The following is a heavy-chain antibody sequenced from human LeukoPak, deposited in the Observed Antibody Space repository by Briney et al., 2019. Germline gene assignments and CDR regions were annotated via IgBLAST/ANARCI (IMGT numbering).Heavy chain of an antibody. CDR1: GFTFSSYG. CDR2: ISYDGSNK. V-gene: IGHV3-30*18. Sequence: GGSLRLSCAASGFTFSSYGMHWVRQAPGKGLEWVAVISYDGSNKYYADSVKGRFTISRDNSKNTLYLQMNSLRAEDTAVYYCAKDRSVLRYFDWFRAPDYYYYGMDVWGQGTTVTVSS. CDR3: AKDRSVLRYFDWFRAPDYYYYGMDV. D-gene: IGHD3-9*01. J-gene: IGHJ6*02.